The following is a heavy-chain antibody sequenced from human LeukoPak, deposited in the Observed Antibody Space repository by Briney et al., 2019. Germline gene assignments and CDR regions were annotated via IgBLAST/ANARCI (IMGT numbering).Heavy chain of an antibody. Sequence: GGSLRLSCAASEFTFSDYWMSWVRQSPGKGLEWVSVIYTGGSKYYADPVKGRFIISRDSSSSTVNLQLNSLRTEDTAVYYCARETPMVGDNYYGMDVWGPGTTVTVSS. CDR1: EFTFSDYW. V-gene: IGHV3-66*01. J-gene: IGHJ6*02. CDR2: IYTGGSK. D-gene: IGHD3-10*02. CDR3: ARETPMVGDNYYGMDV.